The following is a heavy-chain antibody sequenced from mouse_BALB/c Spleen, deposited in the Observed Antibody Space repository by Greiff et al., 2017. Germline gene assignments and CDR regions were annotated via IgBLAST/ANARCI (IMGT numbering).Heavy chain of an antibody. J-gene: IGHJ2*01. CDR2: ISSGGGST. CDR1: GFAFSSYD. V-gene: IGHV5-12-1*01. Sequence: EVKLVESGGGLVKPGGSLKLSCAASGFAFSSYDMSWVRQTPEKRLEWVAYISSGGGSTYYPDTVKGRFTISRDNAKNTLYLQMSSLKSEDTAMYYCARHGGSYFDYWGQGTTLTVSS. CDR3: ARHGGSYFDY.